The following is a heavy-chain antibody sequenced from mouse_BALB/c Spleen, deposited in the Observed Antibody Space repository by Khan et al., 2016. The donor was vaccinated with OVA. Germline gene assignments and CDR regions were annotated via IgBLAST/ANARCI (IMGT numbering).Heavy chain of an antibody. CDR2: IRSGGST. V-gene: IGHV5-6-5*01. CDR3: ARESYRYDEYYFDY. Sequence: EVELVESGGSSVKPGGSLKLSCAVSGFTFSSYVMSWVRQTPEKRLEWVASIRSGGSTYYPDSVKGRFTISRDNARNIVNLQMSSLRSEDMAIYYCARESYRYDEYYFDYWGQGTTLTGPS. D-gene: IGHD2-14*01. CDR1: GFTFSSYV. J-gene: IGHJ2*01.